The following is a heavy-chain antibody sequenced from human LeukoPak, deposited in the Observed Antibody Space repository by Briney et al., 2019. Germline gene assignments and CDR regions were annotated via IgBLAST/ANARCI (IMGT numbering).Heavy chain of an antibody. J-gene: IGHJ4*02. CDR3: AKTVDYYDSSGPDY. D-gene: IGHD3-22*01. CDR1: GFTLSDYY. CDR2: ISGSGGST. V-gene: IGHV3-23*01. Sequence: GGSLRLSCATSGFTLSDYYMNWVRQAPGKGLEWVSAISGSGGSTYYADSVKGRFTISRDNSKNTLYLQMNSLRAEDTAVYYCAKTVDYYDSSGPDYWGQGTLVTVSS.